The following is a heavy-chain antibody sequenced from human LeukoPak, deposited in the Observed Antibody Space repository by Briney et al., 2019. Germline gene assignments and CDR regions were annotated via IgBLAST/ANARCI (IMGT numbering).Heavy chain of an antibody. V-gene: IGHV3-23*01. J-gene: IGHJ4*01. CDR2: IVGSGDT. D-gene: IGHD5-24*01. CDR3: AKDAVYGDGYWEFGC. CDR1: GFSISTYS. Sequence: GGSLRLSCAASGFSISTYSMSWVRQAPGKGLEWVSGIVGSGDTDYADAVQGRFTISKHNSKNIVYLQMNSLRAEDTAVYYCAKDAVYGDGYWEFGCWGHVIMVTVSS.